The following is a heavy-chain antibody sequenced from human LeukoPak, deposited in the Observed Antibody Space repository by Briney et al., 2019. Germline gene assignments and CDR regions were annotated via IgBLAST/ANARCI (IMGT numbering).Heavy chain of an antibody. Sequence: GGSLRLSCAASGFTFSKVWMRWIRQAPGKELEWIGRVRSKADGGTAEYAAPVAGRFIVSRDDSENALYLQMNSLQTEDTGVYYCVTAPTGTYFAYYFDNWGRGTLVTVSA. J-gene: IGHJ4*02. V-gene: IGHV3-15*01. CDR3: VTAPTGTYFAYYFDN. D-gene: IGHD3-9*01. CDR1: GFTFSKVW. CDR2: VRSKADGGTA.